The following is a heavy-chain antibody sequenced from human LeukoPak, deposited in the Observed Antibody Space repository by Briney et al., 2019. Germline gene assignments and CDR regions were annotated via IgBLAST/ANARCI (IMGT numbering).Heavy chain of an antibody. V-gene: IGHV4-59*01. CDR2: IYYSGST. Sequence: SETLSLTCTVSGGSISSYYWSWIRQPPGKGLEWIGYIYYSGSTNYSPSLKSRVTVSVDTSKNQFSLKLSSVTAADTAVYYCARVLYRYSSWFDPWGQGTLVTVSS. J-gene: IGHJ5*02. CDR3: ARVLYRYSSWFDP. D-gene: IGHD2-21*01. CDR1: GGSISSYY.